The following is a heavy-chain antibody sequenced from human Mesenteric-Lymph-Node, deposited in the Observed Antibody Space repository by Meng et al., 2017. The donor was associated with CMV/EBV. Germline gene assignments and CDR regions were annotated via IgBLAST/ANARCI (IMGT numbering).Heavy chain of an antibody. J-gene: IGHJ4*02. D-gene: IGHD4-23*01. V-gene: IGHV3-74*01. CDR3: ARGTTGGNYYFDY. Sequence: GGSLRLSCAASGFTFSTYWMHWVRQAPRKGLVWVSRINSDGRSTYYADSVKGRFTTSRDNAKSTLYLQVNSLGAEDTAVYYCARGTTGGNYYFDYWGQGTLVTVSS. CDR1: GFTFSTYW. CDR2: INSDGRST.